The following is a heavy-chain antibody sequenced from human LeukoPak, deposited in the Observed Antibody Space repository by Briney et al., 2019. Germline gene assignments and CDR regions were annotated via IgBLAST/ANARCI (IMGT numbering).Heavy chain of an antibody. CDR2: IYYSGST. Sequence: SETLSLTCTVSGGSISSSSYYWGWIRQPPGKGLEWIGSIYYSGSTYYNPSLKSRVTISVDTSKNQFSLKLSSVTAADTAVYYCAKVRGIAAAGAYYYYYMDVWGKGTTVTVSS. CDR1: GGSISSSSYY. D-gene: IGHD6-13*01. V-gene: IGHV4-39*07. J-gene: IGHJ6*03. CDR3: AKVRGIAAAGAYYYYYMDV.